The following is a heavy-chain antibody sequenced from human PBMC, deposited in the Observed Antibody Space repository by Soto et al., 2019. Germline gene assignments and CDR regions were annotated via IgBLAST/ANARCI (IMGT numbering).Heavy chain of an antibody. D-gene: IGHD3-3*01. CDR1: GGTFSSYA. V-gene: IGHV1-69*01. CDR2: IIPIFGTA. CDR3: ARDNGIELRLGVGFDY. Sequence: QVQLVQSGAEVQKPGSSVKVSCKASGGTFSSYAISWVRQAPGQGLEWMGGIIPIFGTANYAQKFQGRVTITADESTSTAYMELSSLRSEDTAVYYCARDNGIELRLGVGFDYWGQGTLVTVSS. J-gene: IGHJ4*02.